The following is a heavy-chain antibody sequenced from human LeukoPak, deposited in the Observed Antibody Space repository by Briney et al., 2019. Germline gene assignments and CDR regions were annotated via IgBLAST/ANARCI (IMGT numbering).Heavy chain of an antibody. CDR1: GGSISSGDSY. CDR3: ARGIVVESYYYYGMDV. Sequence: PSETLSLTCTVSGGSISSGDSYWRWIRQPPGKGLEWIGYIYYSGSTYYNPSLKSRVTISVDTSKNQFSLKLSSVTAADTAVYYCARGIVVESYYYYGMDVWGKGTTVTVSS. D-gene: IGHD2-2*01. J-gene: IGHJ6*04. V-gene: IGHV4-30-4*01. CDR2: IYYSGST.